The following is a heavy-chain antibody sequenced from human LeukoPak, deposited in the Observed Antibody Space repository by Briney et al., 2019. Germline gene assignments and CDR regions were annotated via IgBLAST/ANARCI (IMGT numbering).Heavy chain of an antibody. CDR2: ISHSGST. D-gene: IGHD3-9*01. CDR1: GGSFSGYY. V-gene: IGHV4-34*01. J-gene: IGHJ4*02. CDR3: ARSIHYDILTGRGSPRYFDY. Sequence: PSETLSLTCAVYGGSFSGYYWSWIRQPPGKGLEWIGEISHSGSTNYNPSLKSRVTISVDTSKNQFSLKLSSVTAADTAVYYCARSIHYDILTGRGSPRYFDYWGQGTLVTVSS.